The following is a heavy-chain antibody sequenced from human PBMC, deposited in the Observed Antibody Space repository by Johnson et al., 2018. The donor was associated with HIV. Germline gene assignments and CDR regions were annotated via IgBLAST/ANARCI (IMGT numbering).Heavy chain of an antibody. Sequence: VQLVESGGDLVQPGRSLRLSCAASGFTFDDFTMHWVRQAPGKGLEWVSSISWNSGIIGYADSVKGRFTITRDNAKNSLYLQMNSLRAEDTALYYCAKGQGYSYDLSSPFDIWGQGTMVTVSS. CDR1: GFTFDDFT. J-gene: IGHJ3*02. V-gene: IGHV3-9*01. CDR2: ISWNSGII. D-gene: IGHD5-18*01. CDR3: AKGQGYSYDLSSPFDI.